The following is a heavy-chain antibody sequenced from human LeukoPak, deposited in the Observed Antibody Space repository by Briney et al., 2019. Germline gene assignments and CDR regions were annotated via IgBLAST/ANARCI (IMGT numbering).Heavy chain of an antibody. V-gene: IGHV1-46*01. CDR3: ARDAGGGQQRDGWFDP. CDR2: INPSGGTT. D-gene: IGHD2-8*02. CDR1: GYTFTSSY. J-gene: IGHJ5*02. Sequence: ASVKVSCKASGYTFTSSYIHWVRQAPGQGLEWMGIINPSGGTTIYAQKFQGRVTMTRDTSTSTVYMELSSLRSEDTAVYYCARDAGGGQQRDGWFDPWGQGTLVTVSS.